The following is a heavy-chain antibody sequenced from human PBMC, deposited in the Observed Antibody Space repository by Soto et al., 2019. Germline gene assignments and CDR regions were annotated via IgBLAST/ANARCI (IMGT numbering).Heavy chain of an antibody. Sequence: QVQLVQSGAEVKKPGSSVKVSCKASGGTFSSYTISWVRQAPGQGLEWMGRIIPILGIANYAQKFQGRVTITADKSTSKAYMELSSLRSEDTAVYYCARATVNFARISWGQGTLVTVSS. V-gene: IGHV1-69*02. CDR3: ARATVNFARIS. J-gene: IGHJ4*02. CDR1: GGTFSSYT. D-gene: IGHD3-9*01. CDR2: IIPILGIA.